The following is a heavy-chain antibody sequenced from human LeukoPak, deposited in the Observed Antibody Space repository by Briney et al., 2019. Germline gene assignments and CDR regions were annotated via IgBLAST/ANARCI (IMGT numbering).Heavy chain of an antibody. V-gene: IGHV3-7*01. D-gene: IGHD3-10*01. J-gene: IGHJ6*03. CDR2: MKQDGSEK. CDR1: GFTFSHYW. CDR3: ARITVIRVAAMDV. Sequence: GGSLRLSCAASGFTFSHYWMNWVRQAPGKGLEWVANMKQDGSEKYYVDSVKGRFTISRDNAKNSLYLQMNSLSSEDTAVYYCARITVIRVAAMDVWGKGTTVTISS.